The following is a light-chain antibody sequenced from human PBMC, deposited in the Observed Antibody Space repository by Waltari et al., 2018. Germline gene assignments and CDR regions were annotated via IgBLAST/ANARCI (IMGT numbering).Light chain of an antibody. V-gene: IGLV1-47*01. CDR3: SAWDDSLSAWV. J-gene: IGLJ3*02. CDR1: SSNIAINY. Sequence: QSVLSQPPAASGTPGQRVIISCSGTSSNIAINYVYWYQQLPGMAPKLLRYQNSQRPSGVRDRFSGAKSGTSASLAISGLRSEDEADYYCSAWDDSLSAWVFGGGTKLTV. CDR2: QNS.